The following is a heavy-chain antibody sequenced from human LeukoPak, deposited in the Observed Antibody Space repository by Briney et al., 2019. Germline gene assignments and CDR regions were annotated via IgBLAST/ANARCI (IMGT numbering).Heavy chain of an antibody. V-gene: IGHV1-18*01. Sequence: GASVKVSCKASGYTFTSYGISWVRQAPGQGLEWMGWISAYNGDTNYAQKLQGSVTMTTDTSTSTAYMELRSLRSDDTAVYYCAGIAAAGTISSYWFDPWGQGTLVTVSP. J-gene: IGHJ5*02. CDR3: AGIAAAGTISSYWFDP. D-gene: IGHD6-13*01. CDR1: GYTFTSYG. CDR2: ISAYNGDT.